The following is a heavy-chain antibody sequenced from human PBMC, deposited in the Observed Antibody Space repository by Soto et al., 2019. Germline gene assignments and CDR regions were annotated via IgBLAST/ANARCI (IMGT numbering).Heavy chain of an antibody. V-gene: IGHV3-9*01. CDR2: ISWNSGTI. J-gene: IGHJ4*02. Sequence: EVQLVESGGGLVQPGRSLRLSCAASGFTFDDYAMHWVRQAPGKGLEWVTGISWNSGTIGYADSVKGRFTISRDNAKNSLYLQMNSLRAEDTALYYCTTGPSEGYWGQGTLVTVSS. CDR3: TTGPSEGY. CDR1: GFTFDDYA.